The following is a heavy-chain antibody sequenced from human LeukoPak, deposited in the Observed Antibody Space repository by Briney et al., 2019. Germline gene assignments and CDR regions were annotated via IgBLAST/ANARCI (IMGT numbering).Heavy chain of an antibody. D-gene: IGHD2-15*01. V-gene: IGHV1-46*01. J-gene: IGHJ6*02. Sequence: ASVKVSCKASGYTFASYGISWVRQAPGQGLEWMGIINPSGGSTSYAQKFQGRVTMTRDTSTSTVYMELSSLRSEDTAVYYCARGAILHCSGGSCYGGDYYYYGMDVWGQGTTVTVSS. CDR1: GYTFASYG. CDR3: ARGAILHCSGGSCYGGDYYYYGMDV. CDR2: INPSGGST.